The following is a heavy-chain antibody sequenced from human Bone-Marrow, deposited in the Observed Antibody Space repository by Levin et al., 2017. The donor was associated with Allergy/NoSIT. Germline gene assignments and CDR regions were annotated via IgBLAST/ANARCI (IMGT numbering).Heavy chain of an antibody. CDR2: IWFDGSQT. Sequence: GGSLRLSCAASGFTFRRSAMHWVRQAPGKGLEWVAVIWFDGSQTYYADSVRGRFTISRDNSKSILYLQMSSLRVDDTAVYYCVRGDLLTGSQGFDPWGQGIMVTVSS. V-gene: IGHV3-33*01. D-gene: IGHD3-9*01. CDR3: VRGDLLTGSQGFDP. CDR1: GFTFRRSA. J-gene: IGHJ5*02.